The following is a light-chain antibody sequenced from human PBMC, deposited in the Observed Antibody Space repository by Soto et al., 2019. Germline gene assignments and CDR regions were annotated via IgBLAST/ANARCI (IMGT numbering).Light chain of an antibody. CDR1: QSISGW. CDR3: QQYNIYPWT. J-gene: IGKJ1*01. Sequence: DIQMTQSPSTLSASVGDRVTITCRASQSISGWLAWYQQKPGKAPKLLIYDVSSLESGVPSSFSGSGYGTEFTLSISSIQPDDFATYYCQQYNIYPWTFGQGTKVEIK. CDR2: DVS. V-gene: IGKV1-5*01.